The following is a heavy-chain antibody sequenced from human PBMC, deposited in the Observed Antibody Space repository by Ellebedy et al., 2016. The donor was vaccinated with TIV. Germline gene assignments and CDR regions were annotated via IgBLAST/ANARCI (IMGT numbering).Heavy chain of an antibody. CDR3: ARGSVADGMDV. D-gene: IGHD6-19*01. V-gene: IGHV1-69*13. CDR1: GGTFSTSA. CDR2: IILLLRTP. Sequence: SVKVSXXASGGTFSTSAISWLGRPPDQGLDGWGGIILLLRTPNYAQKFQGRVTIIADESTNTVHLDLNSLRSEDTAVYYCARGSVADGMDVWGQGTTVTVSS. J-gene: IGHJ6*02.